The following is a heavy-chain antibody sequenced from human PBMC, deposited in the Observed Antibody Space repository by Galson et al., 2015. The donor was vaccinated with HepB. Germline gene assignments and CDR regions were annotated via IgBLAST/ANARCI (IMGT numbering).Heavy chain of an antibody. V-gene: IGHV3-30*18. CDR1: GFTFSSYG. D-gene: IGHD5-24*01. CDR2: ISYDGSNK. CDR3: AKDFVERARRAFDI. Sequence: SLRLSCAASGFTFSSYGMHWVRQAPGKGLEWVAVISYDGSNKYYADSAKGRFTISRDNSKNTLYLQMNSLRAEDTAVYYCAKDFVERARRAFDIWGQGTMVTVSS. J-gene: IGHJ3*02.